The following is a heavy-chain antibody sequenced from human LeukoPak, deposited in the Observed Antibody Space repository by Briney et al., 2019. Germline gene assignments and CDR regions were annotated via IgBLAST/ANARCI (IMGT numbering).Heavy chain of an antibody. CDR1: GSTFSSYS. D-gene: IGHD3-22*01. CDR3: AREALYYYDNWFDP. CDR2: ISSSSSYI. Sequence: PGGSLRLSCAASGSTFSSYSMNWVRQAPGKGLEWVSSISSSSSYIYYADSVKGRFTISRDNAKNSLYLQMNSLRAEDTAVYYCAREALYYYDNWFDPWGQGTLVTVSS. J-gene: IGHJ5*02. V-gene: IGHV3-21*01.